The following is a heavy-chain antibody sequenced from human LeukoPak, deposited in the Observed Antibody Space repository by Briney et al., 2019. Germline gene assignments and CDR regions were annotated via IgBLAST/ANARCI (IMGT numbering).Heavy chain of an antibody. Sequence: SETLSLTCTVSGGSIGGYYWSWIRQPPGKGLEWIGYIYYSGSTNYNPSLKSRVTISVDTSKNQFSLKLRSVTAADTAVYYCARDGNYYESSGYYFSAFDIWGQGRMVTVSS. D-gene: IGHD3-22*01. CDR2: IYYSGST. CDR1: GGSIGGYY. V-gene: IGHV4-59*12. CDR3: ARDGNYYESSGYYFSAFDI. J-gene: IGHJ3*02.